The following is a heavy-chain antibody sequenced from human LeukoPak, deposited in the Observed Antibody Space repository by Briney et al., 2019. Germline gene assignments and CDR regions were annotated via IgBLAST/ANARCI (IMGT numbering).Heavy chain of an antibody. CDR1: GYTFTGYY. CDR3: AREYCTNGVCYRAWFDP. D-gene: IGHD2-8*01. CDR2: INPNSGGT. J-gene: IGHJ5*02. V-gene: IGHV1-2*02. Sequence: ASVKVSCKASGYTFTGYYMHWVRQAPGQGLEWMGWINPNSGGTNYAQKFQGRVTMTRDTSISTAYMELSRLRSDDTAVCYCAREYCTNGVCYRAWFDPWGQGTLVTVSS.